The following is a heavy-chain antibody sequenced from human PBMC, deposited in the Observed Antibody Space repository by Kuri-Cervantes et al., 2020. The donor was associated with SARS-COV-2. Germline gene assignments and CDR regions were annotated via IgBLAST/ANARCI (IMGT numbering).Heavy chain of an antibody. CDR3: ARLRDSWSGYRNWFDP. V-gene: IGHV4-39*01. CDR1: GGSISSSSYY. J-gene: IGHJ5*02. Sequence: SETLSLTCTVSGGSISSSSYYWGWIRQPPGKGLEWIGSIYYSGSTYYNPSLKSRVTISVDTSKNQFSLKLSSVTAADTAVYYCARLRDSWSGYRNWFDPWGQGTLVTVSS. D-gene: IGHD3-3*01. CDR2: IYYSGST.